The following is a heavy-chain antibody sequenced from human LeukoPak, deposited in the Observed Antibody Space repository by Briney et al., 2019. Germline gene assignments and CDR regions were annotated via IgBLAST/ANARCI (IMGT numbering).Heavy chain of an antibody. CDR2: ISGGGGGT. CDR3: AKRGVVIRVILVGFYKEAYYFDS. J-gene: IGHJ4*02. D-gene: IGHD3-22*01. CDR1: GITLSNYG. Sequence: GGSLRLSCAVSGITLSNYGMSWVRQAPGKGLERVAGISGGGGGTNYADSVKGRFTISRDNNKNTLFLQMNSLRAEDTAVYFCAKRGVVIRVILVGFYKEAYYFDSWGQGALVTVSS. V-gene: IGHV3-23*01.